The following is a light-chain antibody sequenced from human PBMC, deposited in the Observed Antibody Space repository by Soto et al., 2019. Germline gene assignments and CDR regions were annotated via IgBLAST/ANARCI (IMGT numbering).Light chain of an antibody. J-gene: IGKJ5*01. Sequence: GDRVTIPCRASQSIGKHLNWYQQKPGKAPKFLIYGASTLQSGVPSRFTGSGSGTDFTLTVNSLQPEDFATYYCQQSYSSPTTFGQGTRLEI. V-gene: IGKV1-39*01. CDR2: GAS. CDR1: QSIGKH. CDR3: QQSYSSPTT.